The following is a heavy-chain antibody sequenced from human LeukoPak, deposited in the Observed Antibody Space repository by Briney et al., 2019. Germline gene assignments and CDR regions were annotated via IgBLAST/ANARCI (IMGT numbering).Heavy chain of an antibody. V-gene: IGHV1-69*13. CDR2: IFPIFGTS. CDR3: ARADGYDIWTGYRGWFDP. D-gene: IGHD3-9*01. Sequence: ASVKVSCKASGDTLSSHAISWVRQAPGQGLEWMGGIFPIFGTSNYAQRFQGRVTFTADESTSTAYMELSSLRSEDTAVYCCARADGYDIWTGYRGWFDPWGQGTLVTVSS. J-gene: IGHJ5*02. CDR1: GDTLSSHA.